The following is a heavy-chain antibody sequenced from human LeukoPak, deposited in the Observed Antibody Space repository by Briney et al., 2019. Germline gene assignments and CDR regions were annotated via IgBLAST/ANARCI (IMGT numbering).Heavy chain of an antibody. V-gene: IGHV3-64*01. CDR2: IVSNGGST. CDR3: ARGINFDY. D-gene: IGHD2/OR15-2a*01. Sequence: LPGGSLRLSCAASGFMFSSYPMHWVRQAPGKRLEYVSAIVSNGGSTYYANSVKGRFTISRDNSNNMVYLQMGSLRAEEMAVYYCARGINFDYWGQGTLVTVSS. J-gene: IGHJ4*02. CDR1: GFMFSSYP.